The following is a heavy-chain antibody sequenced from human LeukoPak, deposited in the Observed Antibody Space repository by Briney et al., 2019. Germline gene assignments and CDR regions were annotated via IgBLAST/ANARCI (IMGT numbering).Heavy chain of an antibody. CDR1: GFTVSRNY. J-gene: IGHJ4*02. D-gene: IGHD6-13*01. CDR2: IYSGGST. V-gene: IGHV3-66*01. CDR3: ARAGPSSSWHQFDY. Sequence: GGTLRLSCAASGFTVSRNYMSWVRQAPGKGLEWVSVIYSGGSTYYADSVKGRITISRDNSKNTLYLQMNSLRAEDTAVYYCARAGPSSSWHQFDYWGQGTLVTVSS.